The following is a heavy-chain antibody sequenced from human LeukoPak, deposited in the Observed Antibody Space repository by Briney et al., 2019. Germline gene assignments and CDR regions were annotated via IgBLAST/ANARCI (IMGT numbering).Heavy chain of an antibody. V-gene: IGHV1-8*01. CDR1: GYTFTSYD. CDR3: ARGGDIAVVPAAMVGP. CDR2: MNTNSGNT. Sequence: ASVKVSCKASGYTFTSYDINWVRQATGQGLEWMGWMNTNSGNTGHAQKFQGRLTMTRDTSTNTAYMELSSLRSEDTAVYYCARGGDIAVVPAAMVGPWGQGTLVTVSS. J-gene: IGHJ5*02. D-gene: IGHD2-2*01.